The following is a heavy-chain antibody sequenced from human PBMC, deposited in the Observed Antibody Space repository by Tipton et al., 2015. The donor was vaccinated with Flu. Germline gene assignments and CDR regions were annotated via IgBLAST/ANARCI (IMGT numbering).Heavy chain of an antibody. Sequence: TLSLTCTVSGGSISSYYWSWIRQPPGKGLEWIGYIYYSGSTNYNPSLKSRVTISVDTSKNQFSLKLSSVTAADTAVYYRARAPDSIVGATVFDYWGQGTLVTVSS. V-gene: IGHV4-59*01. CDR1: GGSISSYY. CDR3: ARAPDSIVGATVFDY. J-gene: IGHJ4*02. D-gene: IGHD1-26*01. CDR2: IYYSGST.